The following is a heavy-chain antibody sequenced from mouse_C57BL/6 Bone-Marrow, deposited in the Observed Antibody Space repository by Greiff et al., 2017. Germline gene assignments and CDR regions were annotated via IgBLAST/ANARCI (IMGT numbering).Heavy chain of an antibody. CDR3: TTPIYYAMDY. Sequence: VQLKESGAELVRPGASVKLSCTASGFNIKDDYMHWVKQRPEQGLEWIGWIDPENGDTEYASKFQGKATITADTSSNPAYLQLSSLTSEDTAVYYCTTPIYYAMDYWGQGTSVTVSS. CDR1: GFNIKDDY. V-gene: IGHV14-4*01. J-gene: IGHJ4*01. CDR2: IDPENGDT.